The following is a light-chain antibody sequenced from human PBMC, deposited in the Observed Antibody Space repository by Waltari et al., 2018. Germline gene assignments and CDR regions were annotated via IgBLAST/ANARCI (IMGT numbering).Light chain of an antibody. J-gene: IGLJ3*02. CDR2: RND. Sequence: QSVLTQPPSASGTPGQRVTIPCSGGSSNLGTNSVYWYPQLPGTAPNLLFYRNDHRPSGVPDRFSGSKSGTSASLAISGLRSEDEADYYCATWDDSLSGRMFGGGTKLTVL. V-gene: IGLV1-47*01. CDR3: ATWDDSLSGRM. CDR1: SSNLGTNS.